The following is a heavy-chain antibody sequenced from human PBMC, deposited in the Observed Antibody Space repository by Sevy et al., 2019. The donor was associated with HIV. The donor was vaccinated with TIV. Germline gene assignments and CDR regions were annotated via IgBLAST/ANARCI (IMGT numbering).Heavy chain of an antibody. CDR1: GASINNYY. J-gene: IGHJ5*02. Sequence: SETLSLTCTVSGASINNYYWSWIRQPPGKGLEWIASISYSGTTIYNPSLKSRVTISMDTSKNQFSLKLSSVTAADTAVYYCARRGDGYTYGSEWFDPWGQGTLVTVSS. D-gene: IGHD3-10*01. V-gene: IGHV4-59*12. CDR2: ISYSGTT. CDR3: ARRGDGYTYGSEWFDP.